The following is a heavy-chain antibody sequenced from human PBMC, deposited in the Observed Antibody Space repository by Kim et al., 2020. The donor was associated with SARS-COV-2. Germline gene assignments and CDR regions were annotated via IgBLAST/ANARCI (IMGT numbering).Heavy chain of an antibody. CDR3: ARDSPPIAAAAHYGMDV. V-gene: IGHV3-7*01. CDR1: GFTFSSYW. J-gene: IGHJ6*02. CDR2: IKQDGSEK. D-gene: IGHD6-13*01. Sequence: GGSLRLSCAASGFTFSSYWMSWVRQAPGKGLEWVANIKQDGSEKYYVDSVKGRFTISRDNAKNSLYLQMNSLRAEDTAVYYCARDSPPIAAAAHYGMDVWGQGTTVTVSS.